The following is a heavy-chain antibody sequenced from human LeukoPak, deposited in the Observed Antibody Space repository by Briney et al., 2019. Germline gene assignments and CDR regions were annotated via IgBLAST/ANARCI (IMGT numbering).Heavy chain of an antibody. CDR2: IVVGRGNT. CDR3: AAAYRYFYDRGRYFDY. V-gene: IGHV1-58*02. D-gene: IGHD3-22*01. CDR1: GFTFTTSA. J-gene: IGHJ4*01. Sequence: TPDKVSCKAPGFTFTTSAMRWVRQARGQRLEWIGGIVVGRGNTNYEQKFQERVTITRDMSTSTAYIELSSLRSEDTAVYYCAAAYRYFYDRGRYFDYWGHGTLATISS.